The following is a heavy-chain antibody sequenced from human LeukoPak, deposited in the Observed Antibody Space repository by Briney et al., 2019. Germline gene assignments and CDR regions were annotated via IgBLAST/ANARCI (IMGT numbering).Heavy chain of an antibody. V-gene: IGHV1-18*01. CDR2: ISAYNGNT. J-gene: IGHJ5*02. D-gene: IGHD6-13*01. CDR1: GYTFTSYG. CDR3: ARDYLSSIAAAGTSVWFDP. Sequence: ASVKVSCKASGYTFTSYGISWVRQAPGQGLAWVGWISAYNGNTNYAQKLQGRVTMTTDTSTSTAYMELRSLRSDDTAVYYCARDYLSSIAAAGTSVWFDPWGRGTLVTVSS.